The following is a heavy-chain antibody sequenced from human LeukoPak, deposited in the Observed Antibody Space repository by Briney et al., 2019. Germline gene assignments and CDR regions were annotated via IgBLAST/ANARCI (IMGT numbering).Heavy chain of an antibody. CDR3: AKRNYYDSSGYYYWYYFDH. V-gene: IGHV3-23*01. CDR1: GFTFSSYA. Sequence: PGGSLRLSCAASGFTFSSYAMSWVRQAPGKGLEWVSGISGSGGSTNQADSVKGRFTISRDNSKNTLYLQMNSLRAEDTAVYYCAKRNYYDSSGYYYWYYFDHWGQGTLVTVSS. D-gene: IGHD3-22*01. J-gene: IGHJ4*02. CDR2: ISGSGGST.